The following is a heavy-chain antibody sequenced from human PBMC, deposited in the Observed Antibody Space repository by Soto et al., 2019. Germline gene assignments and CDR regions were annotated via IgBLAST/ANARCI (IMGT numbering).Heavy chain of an antibody. CDR3: VRHAGRYNWNALNY. D-gene: IGHD1-1*01. CDR1: GGSISSSSYY. V-gene: IGHV4-39*01. J-gene: IGHJ4*02. Sequence: QLQLQESGPGLVKPSETLSLTCTVSGGSISSSSYYWGWIRQPPGKGLEWIGSIYYSGSTYYNPSLKSRVTISVDTSKNQFSLKLSSVTAADTAVYYCVRHAGRYNWNALNYWGQGTLVTVSS. CDR2: IYYSGST.